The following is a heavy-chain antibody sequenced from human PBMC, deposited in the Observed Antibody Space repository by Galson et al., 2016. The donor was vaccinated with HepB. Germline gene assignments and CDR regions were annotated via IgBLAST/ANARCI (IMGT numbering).Heavy chain of an antibody. CDR3: ARDGSYCGGDCYSFHYGLDV. CDR1: GFTFGSYS. J-gene: IGHJ6*02. V-gene: IGHV3-48*02. D-gene: IGHD2-21*02. Sequence: SLRLSCAVSGFTFGSYSMNWVRQAPGKGLEWVSYISSTSNTIFYADSVQGRFTISRDNAKNSLYLQMNSLRDEDTAVYYCARDGSYCGGDCYSFHYGLDVRGQGTTVTVSS. CDR2: ISSTSNTI.